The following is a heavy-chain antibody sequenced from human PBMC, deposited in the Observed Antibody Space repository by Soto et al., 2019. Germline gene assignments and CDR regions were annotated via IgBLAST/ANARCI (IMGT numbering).Heavy chain of an antibody. D-gene: IGHD2-2*02. CDR1: GYTFTDYS. J-gene: IGHJ4*02. Sequence: ASLKVSCKTSGYTFTDYSMNWVRQAPGQRLEWMGWINTHNGHTQYSPRFDDRVTMTTDPSTSTAYMELKGLRSDDTAVYYCARTDTWAYWGQGTLVTVSS. CDR2: INTHNGHT. CDR3: ARTDTWAY. V-gene: IGHV1-18*04.